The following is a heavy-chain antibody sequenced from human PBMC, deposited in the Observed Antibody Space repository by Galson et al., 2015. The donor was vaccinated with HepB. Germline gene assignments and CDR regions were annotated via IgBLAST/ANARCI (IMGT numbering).Heavy chain of an antibody. J-gene: IGHJ6*04. CDR2: ITWNSGTK. CDR1: GFTFDDYA. V-gene: IGHV3-9*01. CDR3: VKDGDLPS. Sequence: SLRLSCAASGFTFDDYAMHWVRQAPGKGLEWVSGITWNSGTKDYADSVKGRFTISRDNAKNSLYLEMNSLRGEDTALYYCVKDGDLPSWGKGTTVTVSS.